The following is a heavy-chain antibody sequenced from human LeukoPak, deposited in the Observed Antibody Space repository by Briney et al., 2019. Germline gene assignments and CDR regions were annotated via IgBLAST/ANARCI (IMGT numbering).Heavy chain of an antibody. Sequence: ASVKVSCKASGYTFTSFGISWVRQAPGQGLEWLAWISLYNGNTNSAQKVQGRVTMTSDTSTSTAYMELRSLKSDDTAVYYCARDEDSAGWYDYWGQGTVVTVSS. CDR1: GYTFTSFG. CDR2: ISLYNGNT. CDR3: ARDEDSAGWYDY. V-gene: IGHV1-18*01. D-gene: IGHD6-19*01. J-gene: IGHJ4*02.